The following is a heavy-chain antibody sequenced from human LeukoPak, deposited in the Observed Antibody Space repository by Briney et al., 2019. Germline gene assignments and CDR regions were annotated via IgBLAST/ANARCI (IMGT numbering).Heavy chain of an antibody. V-gene: IGHV3-49*04. D-gene: IGHD2-21*01. J-gene: IGHJ6*02. CDR3: TTGGYFIYGMDV. CDR2: IRSKAYGGTT. Sequence: GGSLRLSCTASGFTFGDYAMSWVRQAPGKGLEWVGFIRSKAYGGTTEYAASVKGRFTISRDDSKNTLYLQMNSLKTEDTAVYYCTTGGYFIYGMDVWGQGTTVTVSS. CDR1: GFTFGDYA.